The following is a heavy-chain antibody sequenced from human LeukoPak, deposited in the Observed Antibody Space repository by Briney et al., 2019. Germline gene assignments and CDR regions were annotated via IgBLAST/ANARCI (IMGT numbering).Heavy chain of an antibody. CDR2: FSGGGGST. D-gene: IGHD3-10*01. Sequence: PGGSLRLSCAASGFTFSGYAMSWVRQAPGKGLEWLATFSGGGGSTYYADSMKGRFSISRDNSKNTLYLQMNSLRAEDTAVYFCARFFMGFDPWGQGTLVTVSS. CDR3: ARFFMGFDP. CDR1: GFTFSGYA. J-gene: IGHJ5*02. V-gene: IGHV3-23*01.